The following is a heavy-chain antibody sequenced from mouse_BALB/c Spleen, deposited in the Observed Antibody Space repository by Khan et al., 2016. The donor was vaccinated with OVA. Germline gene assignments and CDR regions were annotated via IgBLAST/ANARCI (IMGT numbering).Heavy chain of an antibody. D-gene: IGHD1-1*01. Sequence: VQLQQSGPELVKPGASVKMSCKASGYTFTSYVMHWVKQKPELGLEWIGYIYPFNDDTKYNEKFKGKATLTSDKSSSTAYMELNSLTSEDSAVYYCAPVGTYYWSFAYWGQGTLVTVSA. CDR2: IYPFNDDT. CDR1: GYTFTSYV. CDR3: APVGTYYWSFAY. V-gene: IGHV1S136*01. J-gene: IGHJ3*01.